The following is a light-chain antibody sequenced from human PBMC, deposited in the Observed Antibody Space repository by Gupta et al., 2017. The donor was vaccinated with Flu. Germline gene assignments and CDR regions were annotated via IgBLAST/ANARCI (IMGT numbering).Light chain of an antibody. V-gene: IGKV3-11*01. CDR1: RNGITA. Sequence: VLTQSPDTLSLSPGERATLSCRASRNGITALAWYQQKSGQPPRLLIYDASTRATGIPARFSGGGSGTDFTLTISSLEPEDFALYYCQQRNSWPTFGQGTRLEI. J-gene: IGKJ5*01. CDR2: DAS. CDR3: QQRNSWPT.